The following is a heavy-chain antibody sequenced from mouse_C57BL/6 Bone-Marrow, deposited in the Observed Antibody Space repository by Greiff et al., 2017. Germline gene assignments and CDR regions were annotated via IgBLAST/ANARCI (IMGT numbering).Heavy chain of an antibody. V-gene: IGHV5-12*01. D-gene: IGHD2-12*01. J-gene: IGHJ4*01. Sequence: EVQRVESGGGLVQPGGSLKLSCAASGFTFSDYYMYWVRQTPEKRLEWVAYISNGGGSTYYPDTVKGRFTISRDNAKNTLYLQMSRLKSEDTAMYYCARHVTYYSDYYAMDYWGQGTSVTVSS. CDR2: ISNGGGST. CDR3: ARHVTYYSDYYAMDY. CDR1: GFTFSDYY.